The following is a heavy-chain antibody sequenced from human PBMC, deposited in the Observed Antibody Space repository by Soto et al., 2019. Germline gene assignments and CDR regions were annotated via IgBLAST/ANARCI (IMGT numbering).Heavy chain of an antibody. V-gene: IGHV4-59*01. D-gene: IGHD3-22*01. J-gene: IGHJ4*02. CDR3: ARAPMVLTRSYFDS. Sequence: PSEPLSLTCPVSDGSISNFYWSWIRHRPGKGLEWIGYISSSGNTNYNPSLKSRVSISVDTSKNQFSLNLTSVTAADTAVYYCARAPMVLTRSYFDSWGQGTPVTVSS. CDR1: DGSISNFY. CDR2: ISSSGNT.